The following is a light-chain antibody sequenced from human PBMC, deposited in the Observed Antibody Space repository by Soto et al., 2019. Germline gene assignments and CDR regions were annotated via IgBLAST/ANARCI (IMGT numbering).Light chain of an antibody. CDR3: AAWDDSLNLL. V-gene: IGLV1-44*01. J-gene: IGLJ2*01. CDR2: SNN. CDR1: SANIGSNT. Sequence: QSVLTQPPSASGTPGQRVTISCSESSANIGSNTVNWYEQLPGTAPKLRIYSNNQRPSGVPGRFSGSNSRTSASLAITGLPSEDEADYYCAAWDDSLNLLFGGGTKVTVL.